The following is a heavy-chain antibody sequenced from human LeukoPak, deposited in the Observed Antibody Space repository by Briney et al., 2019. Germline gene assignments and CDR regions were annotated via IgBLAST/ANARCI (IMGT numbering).Heavy chain of an antibody. J-gene: IGHJ4*02. D-gene: IGHD1-26*01. CDR3: AMLVGAISYFDY. Sequence: SETLSLTCAVYGGSFSGYYWGWIRQPPGKGLEWIGSIYHSGSTYYNPSLKSRVTISVDTSKNQFSLKLSSVTAADTAVYYCAMLVGAISYFDYWGQGTLVTVSS. CDR2: IYHSGST. CDR1: GGSFSGYY. V-gene: IGHV4-38-2*01.